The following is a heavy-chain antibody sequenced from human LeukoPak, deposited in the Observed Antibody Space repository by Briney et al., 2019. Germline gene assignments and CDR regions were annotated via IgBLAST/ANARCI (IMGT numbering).Heavy chain of an antibody. V-gene: IGHV3-23*01. CDR2: ISGSGGST. Sequence: GGSLRLSCAASGFTFSSYAMSWVRQAPGKGLEWVSAISGSGGSTYYADSVKGRFTISRDNSKNTLYLQMNSLRAEDTAVYYCAKDSSSSWYSYYYYYYMDVWGKGTRSPSP. CDR3: AKDSSSSWYSYYYYYYMDV. CDR1: GFTFSSYA. D-gene: IGHD6-13*01. J-gene: IGHJ6*03.